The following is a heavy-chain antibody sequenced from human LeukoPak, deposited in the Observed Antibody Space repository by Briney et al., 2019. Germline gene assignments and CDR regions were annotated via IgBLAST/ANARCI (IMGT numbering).Heavy chain of an antibody. CDR2: IWYDGSNK. CDR1: GFTFSSYG. Sequence: PGGSLRLSCAASGFTFSSYGMHWVRQAPGKGLEWVAVIWYDGSNKYYADSVKGRFTISRDNSKNTLYLQMNSLRAEDTAVYYCARGEPLFDSSGYYFRWGQGTPVTVSS. J-gene: IGHJ4*02. CDR3: ARGEPLFDSSGYYFR. D-gene: IGHD3-22*01. V-gene: IGHV3-33*01.